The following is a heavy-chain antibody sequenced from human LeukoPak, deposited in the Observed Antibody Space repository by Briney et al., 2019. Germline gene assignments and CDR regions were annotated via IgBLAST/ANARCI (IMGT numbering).Heavy chain of an antibody. CDR3: ARVEYCTKGVCINFDL. CDR1: GYTFTGPY. Sequence: ASVKVSCKASGYTFTGPYIHWVRQAPEQGLEWMGWINPNSGATKYAQKFQGRVTVTRDTSTSTVYMELSELRADDTAAYYCARVEYCTKGVCINFDLWGQGTLVTVSS. V-gene: IGHV1-2*02. CDR2: INPNSGAT. J-gene: IGHJ4*02. D-gene: IGHD2-8*01.